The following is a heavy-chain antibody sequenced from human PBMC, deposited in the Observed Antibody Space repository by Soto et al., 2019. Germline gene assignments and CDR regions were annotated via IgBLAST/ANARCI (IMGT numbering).Heavy chain of an antibody. CDR3: AKGGDYGSGLFDP. J-gene: IGHJ5*02. CDR2: ISGSGGST. CDR1: GFTFSRYA. V-gene: IGHV3-23*01. Sequence: EVQLLESGGGLVQPGGSLRLSCAASGFTFSRYAMSWVRQALGKGLEWVSAISGSGGSTYYADSVKGRFTISRDNSKNTLYLQMNSLRAEDTAVYYCAKGGDYGSGLFDPWGQGTLVTVSS. D-gene: IGHD3-10*01.